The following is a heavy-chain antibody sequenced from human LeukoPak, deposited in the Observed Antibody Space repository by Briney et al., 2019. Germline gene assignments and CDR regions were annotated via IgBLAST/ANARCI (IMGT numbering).Heavy chain of an antibody. J-gene: IGHJ4*02. CDR3: AREDGEYFDY. D-gene: IGHD5-24*01. Sequence: QPGGSLRLSCAASGFTFSSYWMHWVRQAPGKGLVWVSHINTDGSTTTYADSVKGRFSISRDNAKNTLYLQMNSLRGEDTALYYCAREDGEYFDYWGQGTLVTVSS. V-gene: IGHV3-74*01. CDR1: GFTFSSYW. CDR2: INTDGSTT.